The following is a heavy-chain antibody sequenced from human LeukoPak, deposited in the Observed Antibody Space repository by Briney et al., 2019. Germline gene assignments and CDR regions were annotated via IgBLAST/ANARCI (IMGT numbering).Heavy chain of an antibody. D-gene: IGHD3-10*01. V-gene: IGHV4-34*01. CDR3: ARGVRRVDFDY. CDR2: INHSGST. CDR1: GGSFSGYY. J-gene: IGHJ4*02. Sequence: SETLSLTCAVYGGSFSGYYWSWIRQPPGKGLEWIGEINHSGSTNYNPSLKSRVTISVDTSKNQFSLKLSSVTAADTAVYYCARGVRRVDFDYWGQGTLVTVSS.